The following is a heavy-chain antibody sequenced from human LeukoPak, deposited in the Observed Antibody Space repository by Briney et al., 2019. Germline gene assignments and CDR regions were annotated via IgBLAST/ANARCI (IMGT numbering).Heavy chain of an antibody. CDR3: ATGYDFWSGYYRNKFDP. D-gene: IGHD3-3*01. J-gene: IGHJ5*02. V-gene: IGHV1-69-2*01. CDR1: GYTFTDYY. Sequence: ASVKVSCKVSGYTFTDYYMHWVQQAPGKGLERMGLVDPEDGETIYAEKFQGRVTITADTSTDTAYMELSSLRSEDTAVYYCATGYDFWSGYYRNKFDPWGQGTLVTVSS. CDR2: VDPEDGET.